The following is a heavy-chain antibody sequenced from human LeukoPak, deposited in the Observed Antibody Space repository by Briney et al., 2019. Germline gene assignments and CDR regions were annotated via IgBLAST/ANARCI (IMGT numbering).Heavy chain of an antibody. CDR2: ISAYNGNT. D-gene: IGHD4-11*01. Sequence: ASVKVSCKASGYTFTSYGISWVRQAPGQGLEWMGWISAYNGNTNYAQKLQGRVTMTTDTSTRTAYMELRSLRSDDTAVYYCAATVNYYYYMDVWGKGTTVTVSS. J-gene: IGHJ6*03. V-gene: IGHV1-18*01. CDR1: GYTFTSYG. CDR3: AATVNYYYYMDV.